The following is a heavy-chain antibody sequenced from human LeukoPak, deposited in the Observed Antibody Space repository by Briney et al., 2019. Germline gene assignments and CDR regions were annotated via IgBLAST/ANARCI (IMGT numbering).Heavy chain of an antibody. J-gene: IGHJ4*02. CDR2: ISWNSGSI. CDR3: AKTQGAVLRGVIDY. D-gene: IGHD3-10*01. CDR1: GFTFDDYA. V-gene: IGHV3-9*01. Sequence: GGSLRLSCGASGFTFDDYAMHWVRQAPGKGLEWVSGISWNSGSIDYADSVKGRFTISRDNAKNSLYLQMNSLRAEDTALHYCAKTQGAVLRGVIDYWGQGALVTVSS.